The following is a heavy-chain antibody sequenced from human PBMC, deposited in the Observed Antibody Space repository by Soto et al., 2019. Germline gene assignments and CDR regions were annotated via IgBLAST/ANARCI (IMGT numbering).Heavy chain of an antibody. CDR2: IDNSGST. D-gene: IGHD2-15*01. CDR1: GGPITSGSNY. V-gene: IGHV4-61*01. Sequence: QVQLQESGPGFVKPSETLSLTCSVSGGPITSGSNYWNWIRQSPGKGLQWIGYIDNSGSTNYNPSLGSRVTISLDISKNQFSLTVRSVTPADKAVYFCAREPSYFSGHGTYPFDLWGRGTLVSVSS. CDR3: AREPSYFSGHGTYPFDL. J-gene: IGHJ2*01.